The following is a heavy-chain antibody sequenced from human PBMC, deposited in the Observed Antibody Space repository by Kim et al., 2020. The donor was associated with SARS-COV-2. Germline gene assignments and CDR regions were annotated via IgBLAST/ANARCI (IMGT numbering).Heavy chain of an antibody. D-gene: IGHD2-2*02. Sequence: GGSLRLSCAASGFTFSSYGMHWVRQAPGKGLEWVAVISYDGSNKYYADSVKGRFTISRDNSKNTLYLQMNSLRAEDTAVYYCAKDFGYCSSTSCYTHAF. J-gene: IGHJ3*01. CDR2: ISYDGSNK. CDR1: GFTFSSYG. V-gene: IGHV3-30*18. CDR3: AKDFGYCSSTSCYTHAF.